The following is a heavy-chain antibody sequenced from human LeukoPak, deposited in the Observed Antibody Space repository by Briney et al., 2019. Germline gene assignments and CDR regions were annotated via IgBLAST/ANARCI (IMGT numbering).Heavy chain of an antibody. Sequence: GGSLRLSCAASGFIVSRYSMTWVRQAPGKGLEWVSSISTSYSGIYYADSVKGRFTISRDKAKNSLYLQMDSLRADDTAVYYCARAYCSSITCSEWGQGTLVTVSS. D-gene: IGHD2-2*01. CDR3: ARAYCSSITCSE. J-gene: IGHJ4*02. CDR1: GFIVSRYS. CDR2: ISTSYSGI. V-gene: IGHV3-48*01.